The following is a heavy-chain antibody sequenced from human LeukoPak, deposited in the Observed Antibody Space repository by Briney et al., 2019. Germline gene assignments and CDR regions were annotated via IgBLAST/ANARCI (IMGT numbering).Heavy chain of an antibody. V-gene: IGHV3-48*02. CDR1: GFTFSSYS. CDR2: ISSTSSTI. CDR3: ARANGMDV. Sequence: GGALRLSCAASGFTFSSYSMNWVRQAPGKGLEWVSYISSTSSTIYYADSVKGRFTISRDNAKNSLYLQMSSLRDDDTALYYCARANGMDVWGQGTTVTVSS. J-gene: IGHJ6*02.